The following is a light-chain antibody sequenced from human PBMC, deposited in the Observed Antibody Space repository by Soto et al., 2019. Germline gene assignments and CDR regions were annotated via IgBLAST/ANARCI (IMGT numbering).Light chain of an antibody. V-gene: IGKV2-28*01. CDR2: LIS. Sequence: DIVMTQSPLSLPVTPGEPASISCRSSQSLLHSKGYNYLDWYLQKPGQSPQLLIFLISNRASGVPDRLSVSGSGTDFTLKISRVEAEDVGVYYCMQALQTPWTFGQGTKVEI. CDR3: MQALQTPWT. J-gene: IGKJ1*01. CDR1: QSLLHSKGYNY.